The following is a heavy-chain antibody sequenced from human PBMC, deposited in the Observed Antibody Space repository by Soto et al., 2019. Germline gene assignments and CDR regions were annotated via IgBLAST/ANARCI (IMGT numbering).Heavy chain of an antibody. J-gene: IGHJ6*02. CDR3: ARGDIVATIKGQLAYYYYYGMDV. D-gene: IGHD5-12*01. V-gene: IGHV4-34*01. Sequence: SETLSLTCAVYGGSFSGYYWSWIRRPPGKGLEWIGEINHSGSTNYNPSLKSRVTISVDTSKNQFSLKLSSVTAADTAVYYCARGDIVATIKGQLAYYYYYGMDVWGQGTTVTVSS. CDR2: INHSGST. CDR1: GGSFSGYY.